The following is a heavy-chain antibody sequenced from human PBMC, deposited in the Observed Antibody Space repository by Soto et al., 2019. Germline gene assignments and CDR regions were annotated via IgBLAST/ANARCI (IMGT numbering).Heavy chain of an antibody. V-gene: IGHV4-30-4*02. CDR1: LGSVGGFYYF. J-gene: IGHJ6*04. CDR2: IYYSGNT. Sequence: SESRSVGCSVSLGSVGGFYYFFSCIRQPPWNGLEWIWNIYYSGNTYYNPSLQSRLIISIYTYTNQFSLKVGSVTAADTAVYYCASYWIYGMELWGKGNTVNVSS. D-gene: IGHD2-2*03. CDR3: ASYWIYGMEL.